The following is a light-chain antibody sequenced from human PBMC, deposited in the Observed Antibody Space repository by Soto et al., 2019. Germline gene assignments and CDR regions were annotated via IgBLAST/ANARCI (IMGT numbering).Light chain of an antibody. J-gene: IGKJ5*01. CDR1: QNINNY. CDR2: AAS. V-gene: IGKV1-39*01. Sequence: DIQMTQSPSSLSASVGDRVTMTCRASQNINNYLNWYQQKPGEAPKLLIYAASNLQSGVPSRFSGTGSGAEFTVTINSLQPEDFATYYCQQSYSLPITFGQGTRLEIK. CDR3: QQSYSLPIT.